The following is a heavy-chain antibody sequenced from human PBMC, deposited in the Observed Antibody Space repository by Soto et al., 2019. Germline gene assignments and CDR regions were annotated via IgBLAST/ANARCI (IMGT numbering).Heavy chain of an antibody. D-gene: IGHD3-22*01. CDR1: GFTFSSYA. CDR2: ISGSGGST. Sequence: GGSLRLSCAASGFTFSSYAMSWFRQAPGKGLEWVSAISGSGGSTYYADSVKGRFTISRDNSKNTLYLQMNSLRAEDTAVYYCAKGNYYYDSSGYSYWGQRTLVTVSS. V-gene: IGHV3-23*01. J-gene: IGHJ4*02. CDR3: AKGNYYYDSSGYSY.